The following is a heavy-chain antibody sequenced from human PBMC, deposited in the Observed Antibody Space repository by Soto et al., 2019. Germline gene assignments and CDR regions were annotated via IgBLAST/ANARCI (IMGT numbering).Heavy chain of an antibody. CDR2: INPNSGGT. V-gene: IGHV1-2*02. Sequence: ASVKVSCKASGYTFTGYYMHWVRQAPGQGLEWMGWINPNSGGTNYAQKFQGRVTMTRDTSISTAYMELSRLRSDDTAVYYCARDRMGRDSSSSRDYYYYYGTAVWGQETLVP. D-gene: IGHD6-6*01. CDR3: ARDRMGRDSSSSRDYYYYYGTAV. J-gene: IGHJ6*01. CDR1: GYTFTGYY.